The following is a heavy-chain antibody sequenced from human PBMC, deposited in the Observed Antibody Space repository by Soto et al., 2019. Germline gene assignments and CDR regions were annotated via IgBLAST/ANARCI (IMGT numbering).Heavy chain of an antibody. V-gene: IGHV1-18*01. D-gene: IGHD2-2*01. CDR1: GYTFIRYG. Sequence: ASVKVSCKASGYTFIRYGITWVRQAPGQGLEWMGWISAYNGYTNYAQKLQGRVLMTADTSTNTAYMELSSLRSDDTAMYYCTKNSTSWYDSWGQGSLVTVSS. CDR3: TKNSTSWYDS. CDR2: ISAYNGYT. J-gene: IGHJ5*01.